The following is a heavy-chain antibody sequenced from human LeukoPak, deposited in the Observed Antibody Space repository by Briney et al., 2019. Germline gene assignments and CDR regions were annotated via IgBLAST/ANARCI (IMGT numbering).Heavy chain of an antibody. CDR2: IIPILGIA. CDR3: ARDLMITFGGVIVSSPFDY. J-gene: IGHJ4*02. Sequence: ASVKVSCKASGGTFSSYAISWVRQAPGQGLEWMGRIIPILGIANYAQKFQGRVTITADKSTSTAYMELSSLRSEDTAVYYCARDLMITFGGVIVSSPFDYWGQGTLVTVSS. V-gene: IGHV1-69*04. CDR1: GGTFSSYA. D-gene: IGHD3-16*02.